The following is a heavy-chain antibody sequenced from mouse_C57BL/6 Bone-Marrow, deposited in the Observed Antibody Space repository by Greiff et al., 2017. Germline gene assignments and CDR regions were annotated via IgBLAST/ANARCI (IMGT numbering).Heavy chain of an antibody. V-gene: IGHV1-81*01. CDR2: IYPRSGNT. Sequence: VQLQESGAELARPGASVKLSCKASGYTFTSYGISWVKQRTGQGLEWIGEIYPRSGNTYYNEKFKGKATLTADKSSSTAYMELRSLTSEDSAVYFCARTPYYYGSSPWFAYWGQGTLVTVSA. CDR1: GYTFTSYG. J-gene: IGHJ3*01. D-gene: IGHD1-1*01. CDR3: ARTPYYYGSSPWFAY.